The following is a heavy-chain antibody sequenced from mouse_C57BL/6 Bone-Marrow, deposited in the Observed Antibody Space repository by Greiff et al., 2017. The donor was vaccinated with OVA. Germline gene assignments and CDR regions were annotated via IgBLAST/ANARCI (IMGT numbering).Heavy chain of an antibody. CDR3: APTVVANFDY. D-gene: IGHD1-1*01. CDR1: GYTFTDYY. CDR2: INPYNGGT. J-gene: IGHJ2*01. V-gene: IGHV1-19*01. Sequence: VQLQQSGPVLVKPGASVKMSCKASGYTFTDYYINWVKQSHGKSLEWIGVINPYNGGTSYNQKVKGKATLTVDKSSSTAYMELNSLTSEDSAVYYCAPTVVANFDYGGQGTTLTVSS.